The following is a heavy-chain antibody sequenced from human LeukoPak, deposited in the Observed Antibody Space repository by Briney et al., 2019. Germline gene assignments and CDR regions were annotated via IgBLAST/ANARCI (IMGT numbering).Heavy chain of an antibody. J-gene: IGHJ5*02. V-gene: IGHV4-39*07. D-gene: IGHD1-1*01. CDR3: ARAYTHNWFDP. CDR2: IYHSGST. Sequence: SETLSLTCTVSGGSISSSSYYWGWIRQPPGKGLEWIGYIYHSGSTYYNPSLKSRVTISVDRSKNQFSLKLSSVTAADTAVYYCARAYTHNWFDPGAREPWSPSPQ. CDR1: GGSISSSSYY.